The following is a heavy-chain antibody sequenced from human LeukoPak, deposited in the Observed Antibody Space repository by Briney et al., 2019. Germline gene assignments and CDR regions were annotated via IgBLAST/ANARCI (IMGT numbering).Heavy chain of an antibody. Sequence: GGSLRLSCATSGFTVSINYMSWVRQAPGKGLEWVSVIYSGGNTYYADSVKGRFTIFRDNSKNTVYLQMNSLKAEDTAVYYCFCPLLTLYSSTWDVDYWGQGTLVTVSS. V-gene: IGHV3-53*01. CDR3: FCPLLTLYSSTWDVDY. CDR2: IYSGGNT. CDR1: GFTVSINY. J-gene: IGHJ4*02. D-gene: IGHD6-13*01.